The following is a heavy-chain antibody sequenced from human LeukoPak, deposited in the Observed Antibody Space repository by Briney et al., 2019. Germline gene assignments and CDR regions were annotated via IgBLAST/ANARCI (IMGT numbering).Heavy chain of an antibody. D-gene: IGHD2-2*01. CDR1: GYSISSGYY. V-gene: IGHV4-38-2*02. J-gene: IGHJ3*02. Sequence: SETLSLTCAVSGYSISSGYYWGWIRQPPGKGLEWIGSIYHSGSTYYNPSLKSRVPISVDTSKNQFSLKLSSVTAADTAVYYCARDWRGYCSSTSCFPDAFDIWGQGTMVTVSS. CDR3: ARDWRGYCSSTSCFPDAFDI. CDR2: IYHSGST.